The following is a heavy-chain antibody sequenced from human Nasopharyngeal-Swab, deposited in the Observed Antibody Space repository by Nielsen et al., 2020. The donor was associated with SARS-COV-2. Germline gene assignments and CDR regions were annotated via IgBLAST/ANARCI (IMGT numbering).Heavy chain of an antibody. CDR3: ARDRFTMVRGAFDP. V-gene: IGHV3-21*04. D-gene: IGHD3-10*01. CDR2: ISSSSSSI. J-gene: IGHJ5*02. CDR1: GFTFSSYS. Sequence: GESLKISCAASGFTFSSYSMNWVRQATGKGLEWVSSISSSSSSIYYEDSVKGRFTISRDNAKNSLYLQMNSLRAEDTAVYYCARDRFTMVRGAFDPWGQGTLVTVSS.